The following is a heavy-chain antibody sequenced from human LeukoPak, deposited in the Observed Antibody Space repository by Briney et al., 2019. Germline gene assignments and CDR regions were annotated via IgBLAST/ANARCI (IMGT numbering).Heavy chain of an antibody. V-gene: IGHV4-59*12. CDR1: GGSIRSYY. CDR2: IYYSGST. CDR3: ARGDDYGGNS. Sequence: SETLSLTCTVSGGSIRSYYWSWIRQPPGKGLEWIGYIYYSGSTNYNPSLRSRVTISVDTSKNQFSLKLSSVTAADTAVYYCARGDDYGGNSWGQGTLVTVSS. J-gene: IGHJ4*02. D-gene: IGHD4-23*01.